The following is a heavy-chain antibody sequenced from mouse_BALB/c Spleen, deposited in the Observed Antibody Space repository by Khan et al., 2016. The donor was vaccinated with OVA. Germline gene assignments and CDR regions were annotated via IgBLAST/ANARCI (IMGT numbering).Heavy chain of an antibody. J-gene: IGHJ2*01. CDR2: IYPGTGSI. D-gene: IGHD2-2*01. CDR1: GYTFISCW. CDR3: ASWSSGGYDGFDY. Sequence: QVQLKQSGAELVRPGASVKLSCKTSGYTFISCWIHWVKQRPGQGLEWIGRIYPGTGSIYYNEKFKDKTTLTADKSSSTAYMQLSSLTSEDSAVSFYASWSSGGYDGFDYWGQGTTLTVSS. V-gene: IGHV1S132*01.